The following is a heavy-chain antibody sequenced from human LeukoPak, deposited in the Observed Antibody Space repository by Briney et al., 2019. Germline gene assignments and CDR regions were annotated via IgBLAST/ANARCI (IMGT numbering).Heavy chain of an antibody. CDR1: GFTFSDYY. CDR3: AKDGSGSYFGPATYYYYGMDV. Sequence: PGGSLRLSCAAPGFTFSDYYMSWIRQAPGKGLEWVSYISSSGSTIYYADSVKGRFTISRDNAKNSLYLQMNSLRAEDTAVYYCAKDGSGSYFGPATYYYYGMDVWGQGTTVTVSS. J-gene: IGHJ6*02. V-gene: IGHV3-11*01. D-gene: IGHD3-10*01. CDR2: ISSSGSTI.